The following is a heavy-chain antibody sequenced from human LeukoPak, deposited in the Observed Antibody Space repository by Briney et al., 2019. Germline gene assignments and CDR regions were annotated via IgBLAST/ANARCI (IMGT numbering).Heavy chain of an antibody. CDR1: GYTFTGYY. V-gene: IGHV1-2*02. J-gene: IGHJ5*02. Sequence: GASVKVSCKASGYTFTGYYMHWVRQAPGQGLEWMGWINPNSGGTNYAQKFQGRVTMTRDTSISTAYMELSSLRSEDTAVYYCARVTAIDGRLRFDGWFDPWGQGTLVTVSS. CDR3: ARVTAIDGRLRFDGWFDP. D-gene: IGHD3-16*01. CDR2: INPNSGGT.